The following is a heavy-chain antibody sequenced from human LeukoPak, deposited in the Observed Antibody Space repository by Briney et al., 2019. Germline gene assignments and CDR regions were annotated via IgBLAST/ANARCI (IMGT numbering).Heavy chain of an antibody. J-gene: IGHJ4*02. D-gene: IGHD2-15*01. CDR1: GFTFSSYG. CDR3: AKSPLRYCSGGSCTNY. V-gene: IGHV3-33*06. Sequence: GGSLRLSCAASGFTFSSYGMHWVRQAPGKGLEWVAVIWYDGSNKYYADSVKGRFTISRDNSKNTLYLQMNSLRAEDTAVYYCAKSPLRYCSGGSCTNYWGQGTLVTVSS. CDR2: IWYDGSNK.